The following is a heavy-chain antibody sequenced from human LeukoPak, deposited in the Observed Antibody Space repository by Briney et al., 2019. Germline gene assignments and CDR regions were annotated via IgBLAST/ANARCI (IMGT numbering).Heavy chain of an antibody. CDR3: AGGGAASFDY. V-gene: IGHV3-48*04. CDR2: ISFSNSTL. D-gene: IGHD2-15*01. Sequence: PGGSLRLSCAASGFTVSYYSMNWVRQAPGKGLEWVSYISFSNSTLYYADSVRGRFTISRDNAKNSLSLQMNSLRAEDTAVYYCAGGGAASFDYWGQGILVTVSS. J-gene: IGHJ4*02. CDR1: GFTVSYYS.